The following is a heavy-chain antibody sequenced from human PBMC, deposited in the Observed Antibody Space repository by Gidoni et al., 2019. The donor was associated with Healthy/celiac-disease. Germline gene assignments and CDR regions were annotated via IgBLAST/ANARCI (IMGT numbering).Heavy chain of an antibody. V-gene: IGHV1-18*01. Sequence: ISAYNGNTNYAQKLQGRVTMTTDTSTSTAYMELRSLRSDDTAVYYCARDPLQYFDYWGQGTLDTVSS. J-gene: IGHJ4*02. CDR3: ARDPLQYFDY. D-gene: IGHD4-4*01. CDR2: ISAYNGNT.